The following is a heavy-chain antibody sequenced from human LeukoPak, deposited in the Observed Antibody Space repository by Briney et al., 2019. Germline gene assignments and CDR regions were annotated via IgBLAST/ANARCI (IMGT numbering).Heavy chain of an antibody. D-gene: IGHD6-13*01. CDR3: ARHGGIAYYYGMDV. Sequence: SVTLSLTCTVSGGSISSYYWSWIRQPPGKGLEWIGYIYYSGTTNYNPSLKSRVTISVGTSKNQFSLKLSSVTAADTAVYYCARHGGIAYYYGMDVWGQGTTVTVSS. CDR2: IYYSGTT. CDR1: GGSISSYY. J-gene: IGHJ6*02. V-gene: IGHV4-59*08.